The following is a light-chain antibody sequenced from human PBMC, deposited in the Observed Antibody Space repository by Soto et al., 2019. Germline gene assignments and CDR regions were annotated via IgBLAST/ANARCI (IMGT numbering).Light chain of an antibody. CDR1: QSIITY. J-gene: IGKJ3*01. V-gene: IGKV1-39*01. Sequence: IQMTRSPSSVSASVLDIVSMSWRASQSIITYLNWYQQKPGKAPKLLIYAASRLQSGVPSRFSGSASGTDFTLTISSLQPEDFATYYCQQSYSTPRNFGPGTKVDIK. CDR3: QQSYSTPRN. CDR2: AAS.